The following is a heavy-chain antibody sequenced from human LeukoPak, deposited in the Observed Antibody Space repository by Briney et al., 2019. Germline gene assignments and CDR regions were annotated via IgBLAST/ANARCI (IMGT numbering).Heavy chain of an antibody. Sequence: ASVKVSCKASGYTFTSYGISWVRQAPGQGLEWMGWISAYNGNTNYAQKLQGRVTMTTDTSTSTAYMELRSLRSDDTAVYYCARTPYYYDSSGYYPEYWGQGTLVTVSS. J-gene: IGHJ4*02. CDR2: ISAYNGNT. D-gene: IGHD3-22*01. CDR1: GYTFTSYG. CDR3: ARTPYYYDSSGYYPEY. V-gene: IGHV1-18*01.